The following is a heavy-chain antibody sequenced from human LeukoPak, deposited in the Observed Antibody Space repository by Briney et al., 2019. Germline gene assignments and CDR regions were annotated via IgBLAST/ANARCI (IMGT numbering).Heavy chain of an antibody. CDR3: ARVGFCATTSCSLPYFDY. D-gene: IGHD1-26*01. CDR2: ISAYNGNT. V-gene: IGHV1-18*01. Sequence: ASVKVSCKASGYSFTSYGISRVRQAPGQGLEWMGWISAYNGNTNYAQKLQGRVTMTTDTSTSTAYMELRSLRSDVTAVYYCARVGFCATTSCSLPYFDYWGQGTLVTVSS. CDR1: GYSFTSYG. J-gene: IGHJ4*02.